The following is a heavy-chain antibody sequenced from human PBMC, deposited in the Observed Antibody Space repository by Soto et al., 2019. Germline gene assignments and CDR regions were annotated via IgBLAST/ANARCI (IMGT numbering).Heavy chain of an antibody. CDR1: GFTFSSYA. CDR3: AKTIRRYFDYYYYGLDV. V-gene: IGHV3-23*01. D-gene: IGHD3-9*01. CDR2: ISGSGGST. J-gene: IGHJ6*02. Sequence: GGSLRLSCAASGFTFSSYAMSWVRQAPGKGLEWVSAISGSGGSTYYADSVKGRFTISRDNSKNTLYLQMNSLRAEDTAVYYCAKTIRRYFDYYYYGLDVWGQGTTVTVSS.